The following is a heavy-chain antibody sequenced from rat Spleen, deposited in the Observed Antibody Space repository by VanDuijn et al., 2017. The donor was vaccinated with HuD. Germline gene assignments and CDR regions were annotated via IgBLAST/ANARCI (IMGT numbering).Heavy chain of an antibody. J-gene: IGHJ3*01. D-gene: IGHD4-3*01. V-gene: IGHV5S10*01. Sequence: EVQLVESGGGLVQPGRSLKLSCAASGFTFSDYNMAWVRQAPKKGLEWVATIIYDGSRTYYRDSVKGRFTISRDNAKSTLYLQMDSLRSEDTATYYCATHFSLRGTSAYWGQGTLVTVSS. CDR3: ATHFSLRGTSAY. CDR2: IIYDGSRT. CDR1: GFTFSDYN.